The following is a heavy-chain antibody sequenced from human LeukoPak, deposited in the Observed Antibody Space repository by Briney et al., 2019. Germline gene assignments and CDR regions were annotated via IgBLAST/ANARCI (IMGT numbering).Heavy chain of an antibody. CDR1: GFTFSSYG. CDR3: AREGSADGLFY. CDR2: IWYDGSNK. Sequence: GGSLRLSCAASGFTFSSYGMHWVRQAPGKGLEWVAVIWYDGSNKYYADSVKGRFTISRDNSKNTLYLQMNSLRAEDTAVYYCAREGSADGLFYWGQGTLVTVSS. V-gene: IGHV3-33*01. D-gene: IGHD6-13*01. J-gene: IGHJ4*02.